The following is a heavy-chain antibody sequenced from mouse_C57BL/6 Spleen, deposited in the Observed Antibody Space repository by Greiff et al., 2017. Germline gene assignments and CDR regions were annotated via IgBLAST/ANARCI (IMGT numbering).Heavy chain of an antibody. CDR1: GYAFTNYL. D-gene: IGHD2-3*01. CDR2: INPGSGGT. CDR3: ARTGLYDGYYVDWYFDV. Sequence: VQLVESGAELVRPGTSVKVSCKASGYAFTNYLIEWVKQRPGHGLEWIGVINPGSGGTNYNEKFKGKATLTADKSSSTAYMQLSSLTSEDSAVYFCARTGLYDGYYVDWYFDVWGTGTTVTVSS. J-gene: IGHJ1*03. V-gene: IGHV1-54*01.